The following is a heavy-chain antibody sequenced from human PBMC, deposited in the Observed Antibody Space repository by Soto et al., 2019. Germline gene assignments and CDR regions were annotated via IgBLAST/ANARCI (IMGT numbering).Heavy chain of an antibody. CDR1: GDSMTKYY. V-gene: IGHV4-4*07. Sequence: QVQLQESGPGLVKPSETLSLTCTVSGDSMTKYYWSWIRQPAGKGLEWIGRIYTSGSTNYNPSLKSRVTMSIATSNNHFSLKLKSVTAADTAVYYCARTVGAAYYFDFWGPGALVTVSS. CDR3: ARTVGAAYYFDF. D-gene: IGHD1-26*01. J-gene: IGHJ4*02. CDR2: IYTSGST.